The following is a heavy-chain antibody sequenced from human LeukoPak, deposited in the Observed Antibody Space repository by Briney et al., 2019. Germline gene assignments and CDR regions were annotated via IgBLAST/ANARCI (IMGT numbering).Heavy chain of an antibody. J-gene: IGHJ4*02. Sequence: ASVKVSCKASGYTFTGYYMHWVRQAPGQGPEWMGWINPNSGGTNYAQKFQGRVTMTRDTSISTAYMELSRLRSDDTAVYYCAREYYDSSGYYYNWGQGTLVTVSS. CDR3: AREYYDSSGYYYN. CDR1: GYTFTGYY. CDR2: INPNSGGT. D-gene: IGHD3-22*01. V-gene: IGHV1-2*02.